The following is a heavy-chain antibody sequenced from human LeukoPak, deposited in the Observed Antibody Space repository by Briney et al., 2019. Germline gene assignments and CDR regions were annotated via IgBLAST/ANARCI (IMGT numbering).Heavy chain of an antibody. CDR3: ARGSSSRYFDY. V-gene: IGHV5-51*01. CDR1: GYTFTSYW. D-gene: IGHD6-6*01. Sequence: GASLKISCKGSGYTFTSYWIGWVRQMPGKSLEWMGITYPGDSDTRYSPSFQGQVTISADKSISTAYLQWSSLKASDSAMYYCARGSSSRYFDYWGQGTLVTVSS. J-gene: IGHJ4*02. CDR2: TYPGDSDT.